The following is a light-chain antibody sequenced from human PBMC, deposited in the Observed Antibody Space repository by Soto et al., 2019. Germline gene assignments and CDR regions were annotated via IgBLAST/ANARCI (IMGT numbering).Light chain of an antibody. CDR1: QSVNSNY. CDR2: GAS. V-gene: IGKV3-20*01. J-gene: IGKJ3*01. Sequence: EIVLTQSPGTLSLTPGERVTLSCRASQSVNSNYLAWYQQRPGQAPRLLIYGASTRATGIPDRFTGRGSGTDFSLTISGLEPGDFAVYYCQQYGNSPETFGPGTKLEIK. CDR3: QQYGNSPET.